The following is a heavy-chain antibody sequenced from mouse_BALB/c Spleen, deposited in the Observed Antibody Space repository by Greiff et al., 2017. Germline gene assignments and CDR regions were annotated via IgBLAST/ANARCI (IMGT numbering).Heavy chain of an antibody. CDR3: ARRGDFAWFAY. J-gene: IGHJ3*01. V-gene: IGHV5-9-1*01. CDR1: GFTFSSYA. Sequence: DVMLVESGGGLVKPGGSLKLSCAASGFTFSSYAMSWVRQTPEKRLEWVATISSGGSYTYYPDSVKGRFTISRDNAKNTLYLQMSSLRSEDTAMYYCARRGDFAWFAYWGQGTLVTVSA. CDR2: ISSGGSYT.